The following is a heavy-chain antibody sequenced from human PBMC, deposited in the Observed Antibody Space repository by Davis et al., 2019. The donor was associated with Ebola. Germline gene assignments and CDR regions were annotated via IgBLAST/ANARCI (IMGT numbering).Heavy chain of an antibody. V-gene: IGHV1-3*01. D-gene: IGHD6-19*01. CDR3: AREGYSSGWYNDWYFDL. CDR1: GYTFTSYA. CDR2: INAGNGNT. J-gene: IGHJ2*01. Sequence: ASVKVSCKASGYTFTSYAMHWVRQAPGQRLEWMGWINAGNGNTKYSQKFQGRVTITRDTSASTADMELSSLRSEDTAVYYCAREGYSSGWYNDWYFDLWGRGTLVIVSS.